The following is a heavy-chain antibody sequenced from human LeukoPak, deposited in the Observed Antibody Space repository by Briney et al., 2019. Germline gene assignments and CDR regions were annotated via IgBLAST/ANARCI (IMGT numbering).Heavy chain of an antibody. D-gene: IGHD6-13*01. CDR1: SGSISSSSYY. J-gene: IGHJ5*02. CDR3: ARHISSYGGSLYPDP. CDR2: IYYSGST. V-gene: IGHV4-39*01. Sequence: SETLSLTCTVSSGSISSSSYYWGWIRQPPGKGLEWIGSIYYSGSTYYNPSLKSRVTISVDTSKNQFSLKLSSVTAADTAVYYCARHISSYGGSLYPDPWGQGTLVTVSS.